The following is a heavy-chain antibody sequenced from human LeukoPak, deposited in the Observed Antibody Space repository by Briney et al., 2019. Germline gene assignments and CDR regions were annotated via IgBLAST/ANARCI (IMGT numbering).Heavy chain of an antibody. CDR2: IYHSGST. CDR1: GGSISNSEYY. CDR3: ARDGGPTLEWLPMGYWYFDL. D-gene: IGHD3-3*01. Sequence: SETLSLTCSVSGGSISNSEYYWSWIRQFPGKGLEWIGYIYHSGSTYYNPSLKSRVTISVDRSKNQFSLKLSSVTAADTAVYYCARDGGPTLEWLPMGYWYFDLWGRGTLVTVSS. J-gene: IGHJ2*01. V-gene: IGHV4-30-4*01.